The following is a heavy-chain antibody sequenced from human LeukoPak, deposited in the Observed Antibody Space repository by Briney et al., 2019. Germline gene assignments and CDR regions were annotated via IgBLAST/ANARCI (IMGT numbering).Heavy chain of an antibody. CDR1: GYTFTGYT. CDR2: ISSYNGDT. J-gene: IGHJ4*02. D-gene: IGHD3-3*01. CDR3: ARVKPYDFWSGYRYYFDY. Sequence: ASVKVSCKASGYTFTGYTITWVRQAPGQGLEWMGWISSYNGDTYYAQKVQGRVTVTTDTSTSTAYMELRSLRSDDTAVYYCARVKPYDFWSGYRYYFDYWGQGTLVTVSS. V-gene: IGHV1-18*01.